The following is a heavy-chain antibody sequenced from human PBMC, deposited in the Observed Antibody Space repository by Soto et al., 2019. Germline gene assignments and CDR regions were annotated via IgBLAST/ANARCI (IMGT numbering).Heavy chain of an antibody. CDR3: ARDLRCSGGSCYEGNWFDP. CDR2: IYYSGST. Sequence: TLSLTCTVSGGSISSYYWSWIRQPPGKGLEWIGYIYYSGSTNYNPSLKSRVTISVDTSKNQFSLKLSSVTAADTAVYYCARDLRCSGGSCYEGNWFDPWGQGTLVTVSS. V-gene: IGHV4-59*01. CDR1: GGSISSYY. D-gene: IGHD2-15*01. J-gene: IGHJ5*02.